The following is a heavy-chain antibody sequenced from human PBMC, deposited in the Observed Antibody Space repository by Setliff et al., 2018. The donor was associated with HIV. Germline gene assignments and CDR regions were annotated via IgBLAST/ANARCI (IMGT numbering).Heavy chain of an antibody. Sequence: SQTLSLTCAVYGGSFSGYYWTWVRQSPGKGLEWIGEVNHSGRTNYNPSLKSRLAISGDMSKNQFFLSLRSVTAADTAVYYCARGVKGVIITYYYYCMDVWGKGTAVTVSS. D-gene: IGHD3-10*01. V-gene: IGHV4-34*01. CDR3: ARGVKGVIITYYYYCMDV. CDR2: VNHSGRT. CDR1: GGSFSGYY. J-gene: IGHJ6*03.